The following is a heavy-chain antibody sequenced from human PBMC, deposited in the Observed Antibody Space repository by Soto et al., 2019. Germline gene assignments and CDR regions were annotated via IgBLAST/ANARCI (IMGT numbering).Heavy chain of an antibody. CDR3: AKSNTAMVPLVDY. Sequence: EVQLLESGVGLVQPGGSLRLSCAASGFTVSSYAMSWVRQSPGKGLEWVSAISGSGGSTYYADSVKGRFTISRDNSKNTLYLQMTSLRAEDTAVDYCAKSNTAMVPLVDYWGHGCLVTVYS. D-gene: IGHD5-18*01. CDR2: ISGSGGST. CDR1: GFTVSSYA. V-gene: IGHV3-23*01. J-gene: IGHJ4*01.